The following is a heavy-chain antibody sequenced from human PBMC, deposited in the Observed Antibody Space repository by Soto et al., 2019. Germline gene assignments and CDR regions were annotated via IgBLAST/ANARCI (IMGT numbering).Heavy chain of an antibody. V-gene: IGHV3-30-3*01. Sequence: GGSLRLSCAASGFTFSSYAMHWVRQAPGKGLEWVAVISYDGGNKYYADSVKGRFTISRDNSKNTLYLQMNSLRAEDTAVYYCARTRYSSSWGWYYYYGMDVWGQGTTVTVSS. D-gene: IGHD6-13*01. J-gene: IGHJ6*02. CDR2: ISYDGGNK. CDR3: ARTRYSSSWGWYYYYGMDV. CDR1: GFTFSSYA.